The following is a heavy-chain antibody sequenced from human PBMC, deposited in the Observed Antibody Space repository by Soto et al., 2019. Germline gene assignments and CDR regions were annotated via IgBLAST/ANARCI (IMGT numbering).Heavy chain of an antibody. CDR3: ARDEEHRGMDV. Sequence: QVQLVESGGGVVQPGRSLRLSCAASGFTFSSYGMHWVRQAPGKGLEWVAVIWYDGSNKYYADSVKGRFTISRDNSKNTLYLQMNSLRAEDTAVYYCARDEEHRGMDVWGQGTTVTVSS. CDR2: IWYDGSNK. V-gene: IGHV3-33*01. CDR1: GFTFSSYG. J-gene: IGHJ6*02.